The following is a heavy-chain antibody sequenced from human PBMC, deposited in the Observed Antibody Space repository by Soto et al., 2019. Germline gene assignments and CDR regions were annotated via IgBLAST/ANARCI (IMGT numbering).Heavy chain of an antibody. V-gene: IGHV3-30*03. J-gene: IGHJ4*02. CDR2: ISYDGSNR. Sequence: QVQLVESGGGVVQPGGSLRLSCADSGFTFSTYGLHWVRQVPGKGLEWVAVISYDGSNRYYGDSVKGRFTISRDNSKNALYLQMNSLRAEDTAVYYCASTWSGYYYFDSWGQGTLVPVSS. CDR1: GFTFSTYG. D-gene: IGHD3-3*01. CDR3: ASTWSGYYYFDS.